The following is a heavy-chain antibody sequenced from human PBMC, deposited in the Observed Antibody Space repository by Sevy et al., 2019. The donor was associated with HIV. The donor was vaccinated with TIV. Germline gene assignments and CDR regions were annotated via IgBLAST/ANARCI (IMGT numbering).Heavy chain of an antibody. J-gene: IGHJ4*02. V-gene: IGHV3-23*01. Sequence: GESLKISCAASGFIFSGSAMSWVRQAPGKGLEWVASISGSGGFTYYAVSVEGRFTISRDNFKTTVELEMKSLRAEDTAVYYCAKDTLNIAARFDYWGQGTLVTVSS. D-gene: IGHD6-6*01. CDR1: GFIFSGSA. CDR2: ISGSGGFT. CDR3: AKDTLNIAARFDY.